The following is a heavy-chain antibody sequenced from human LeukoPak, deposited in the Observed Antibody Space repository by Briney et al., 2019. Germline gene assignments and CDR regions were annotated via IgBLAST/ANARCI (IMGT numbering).Heavy chain of an antibody. J-gene: IGHJ4*02. D-gene: IGHD6-13*01. CDR1: GDSVSSKSAG. Sequence: SQTLSLTCAISGDSVSSKSAGWNWIRQSPTRGLEWLGRTYYRSKWYNDFAPSVRNRITINPDTSKNQFSLQLNSVTPEDTAVYYCARHGNKRYSSSWQKLDYWGQGTLVTVSS. CDR3: ARHGNKRYSSSWQKLDY. CDR2: TYYRSKWYN. V-gene: IGHV6-1*01.